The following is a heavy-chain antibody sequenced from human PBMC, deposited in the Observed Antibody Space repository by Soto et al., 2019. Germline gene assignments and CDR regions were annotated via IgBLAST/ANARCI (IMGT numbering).Heavy chain of an antibody. D-gene: IGHD5-12*01. CDR3: AKEHNTVAQDFYYYMDV. CDR2: ISWNRGSI. CDR1: GFTFEDYA. Sequence: EVQLVESGGGLVQPGRSLRLCCTASGFTFEDYAIHWVRQAPGKGLEWVSAISWNRGSIVYSDAVEGRFSISRDNAKNSVYLQLNSLRPEDTAIYYCAKEHNTVAQDFYYYMDVWGKGTAVTVSS. V-gene: IGHV3-9*01. J-gene: IGHJ6*03.